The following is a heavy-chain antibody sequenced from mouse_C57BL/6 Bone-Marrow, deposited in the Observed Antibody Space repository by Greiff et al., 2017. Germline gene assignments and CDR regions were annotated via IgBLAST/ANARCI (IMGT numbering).Heavy chain of an antibody. V-gene: IGHV1-26*01. J-gene: IGHJ4*01. CDR3: AREGLYGYEYYAMDY. D-gene: IGHD2-2*01. CDR1: GYTFTDYY. Sequence: VQLKQSGPELVKPGASVKISCKASGYTFTDYYMNWVKQSHGKSLEWIGDINPNNGGTSYNQKFKGKATLTVDKSSSTAYMELRSLTSEDSAVYYCAREGLYGYEYYAMDYWGQGTSVTVSS. CDR2: INPNNGGT.